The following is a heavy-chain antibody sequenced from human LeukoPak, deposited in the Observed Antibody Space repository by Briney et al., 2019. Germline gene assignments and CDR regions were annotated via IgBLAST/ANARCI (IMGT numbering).Heavy chain of an antibody. D-gene: IGHD3-10*01. Sequence: PGGSLRLSCAASGFTFDDYAMHWVRQAPGKGLEWVSGISWNSGSIGYADSVKGRFTIPRDNAKNSLYLQMNSLRAEDTALYYCAKENVLLWFGEFHFDYWGQGTLVTVSS. CDR3: AKENVLLWFGEFHFDY. V-gene: IGHV3-9*01. CDR2: ISWNSGSI. CDR1: GFTFDDYA. J-gene: IGHJ4*02.